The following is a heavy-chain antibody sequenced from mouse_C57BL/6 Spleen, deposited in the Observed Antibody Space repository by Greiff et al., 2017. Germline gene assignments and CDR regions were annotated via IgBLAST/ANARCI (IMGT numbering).Heavy chain of an antibody. CDR2: IYPGSGST. Sequence: QVQLQQPGAELVKPGASVKMSCKASGYTFTSYWITWVKQRPGQGLEWIGEIYPGSGSTNYNEKFKSKATMTVDKSSSTAYMQLSSLTSEDSAVYYCAKDGENTTDQGYFDGWGTGTTVTVAS. V-gene: IGHV1-55*01. J-gene: IGHJ1*03. D-gene: IGHD1-1*01. CDR3: AKDGENTTDQGYFDG. CDR1: GYTFTSYW.